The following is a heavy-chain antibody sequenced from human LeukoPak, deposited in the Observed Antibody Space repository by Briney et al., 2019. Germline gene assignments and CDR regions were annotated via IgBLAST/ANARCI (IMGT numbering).Heavy chain of an antibody. CDR1: GFIFSNYG. CDR3: AKDAFDAWSGYYGALDS. CDR2: IWYDGGIK. D-gene: IGHD3-3*01. V-gene: IGHV3-33*06. J-gene: IGHJ4*02. Sequence: GGSLRLSCTASGFIFSNYGMHWVRQVPGKGLEWVAVIWYDGGIKYYADSVKGRFTISRDNAKNTLYLQVDSLRDGDTGLYYCAKDAFDAWSGYYGALDSWGQGTLVTVSS.